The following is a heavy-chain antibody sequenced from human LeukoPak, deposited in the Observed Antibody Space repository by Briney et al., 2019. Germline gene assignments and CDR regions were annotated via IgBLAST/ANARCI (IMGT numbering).Heavy chain of an antibody. CDR1: GGSISSYY. CDR2: IYYSGST. Sequence: SETLSLTCTVSGGSISSYYWSWIRQPPGKGLEWIGYIYYSGSTNYNPSLKSRVTISVDTSKNQFSLKLSSVTAADTAVYCCARSPPSLEWPPHFDYWGQGTLVTVSS. CDR3: ARSPPSLEWPPHFDY. D-gene: IGHD3-3*01. V-gene: IGHV4-59*01. J-gene: IGHJ4*02.